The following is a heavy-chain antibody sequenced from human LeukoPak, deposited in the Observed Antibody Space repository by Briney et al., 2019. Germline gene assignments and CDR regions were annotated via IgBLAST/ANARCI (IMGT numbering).Heavy chain of an antibody. Sequence: GGSLRLSCAASGFTFSSYAMSWVRQAPGKGLEWVSAISGSGGSTYYADSVKGRFTISRDNSKNTLYLQMNSLRAEDTAVYYCARGGDAVTIFGVVTLDYWGQGTLVTVSS. D-gene: IGHD3-3*01. J-gene: IGHJ4*02. CDR2: ISGSGGST. CDR3: ARGGDAVTIFGVVTLDY. V-gene: IGHV3-23*01. CDR1: GFTFSSYA.